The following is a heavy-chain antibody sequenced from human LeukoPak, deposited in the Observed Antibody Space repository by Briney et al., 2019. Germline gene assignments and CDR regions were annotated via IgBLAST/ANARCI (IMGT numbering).Heavy chain of an antibody. CDR3: AREDFRSHFDY. V-gene: IGHV3-48*01. D-gene: IGHD3/OR15-3a*01. CDR2: IISGSTTI. CDR1: GFTFSNYN. J-gene: IGHJ4*02. Sequence: GGSLKLSCAASGFTFSNYNMNWVRQAPGKGLEWVSYIISGSTTIYYADSVKGRFTISRDDSKNSLYLQMNSLRAEDTAVYYCAREDFRSHFDYWGQGTLVTVSS.